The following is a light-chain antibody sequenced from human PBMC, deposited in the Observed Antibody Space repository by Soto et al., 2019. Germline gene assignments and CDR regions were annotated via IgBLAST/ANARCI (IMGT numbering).Light chain of an antibody. J-gene: IGKJ3*01. Sequence: EIVLTQSPATLSLSPGEIATLSCRASQSVSRYLAWYQQKPGQAPRLLIYEASNRATGIPARFSGSGAVTDFTLTISSLAPEDSAVYYCQQRSDWPPFTFGPGNKVDIK. CDR2: EAS. V-gene: IGKV3-11*01. CDR3: QQRSDWPPFT. CDR1: QSVSRY.